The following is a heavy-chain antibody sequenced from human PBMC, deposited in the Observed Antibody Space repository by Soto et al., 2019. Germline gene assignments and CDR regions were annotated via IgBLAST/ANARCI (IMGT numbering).Heavy chain of an antibody. D-gene: IGHD4-17*01. CDR3: ARVTAMTTVTFDI. V-gene: IGHV4-30-4*01. J-gene: IGHJ3*02. CDR1: GGSISSGDYY. CDR2: IYYSGST. Sequence: QVQLQESGPGLVKPSQTLSLTCTVSGGSISSGDYYWSWIRQPPGKGLEWIGYIYYSGSTYYNPSLKSRVTISVDTSKNQFSLKLSSVTAADSAVYYCARVTAMTTVTFDIWGQGTMVTVSS.